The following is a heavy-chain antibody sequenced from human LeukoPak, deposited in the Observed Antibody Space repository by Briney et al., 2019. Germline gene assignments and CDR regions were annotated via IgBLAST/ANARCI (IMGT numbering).Heavy chain of an antibody. Sequence: KPSGTLSLTCAVYGGSFSGYYWSWIRQPPGKGLEWIGEINHSGSTNYNPSLKSRVTISVDTSKNQFSLKLSSVTAADTAVYYCARRLRSSGSDYWGQGTLVTVSS. CDR1: GGSFSGYY. V-gene: IGHV4-34*01. J-gene: IGHJ4*02. D-gene: IGHD6-6*01. CDR3: ARRLRSSGSDY. CDR2: INHSGST.